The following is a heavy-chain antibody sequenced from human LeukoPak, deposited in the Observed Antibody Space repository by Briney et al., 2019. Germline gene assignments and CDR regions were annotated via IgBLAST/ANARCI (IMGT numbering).Heavy chain of an antibody. CDR3: AREILWSGYYSSHFDY. Sequence: PSETLSLTCTVSGGSLSSYYWSWIRQPPGKGLEWIGYIYYSGSTNYNPSLKSRVTISIDTSKNQFSLKLTSVTAADTAVYFCAREILWSGYYSSHFDYWGQGTLVAVSS. J-gene: IGHJ4*02. CDR1: GGSLSSYY. CDR2: IYYSGST. V-gene: IGHV4-59*01. D-gene: IGHD3-3*01.